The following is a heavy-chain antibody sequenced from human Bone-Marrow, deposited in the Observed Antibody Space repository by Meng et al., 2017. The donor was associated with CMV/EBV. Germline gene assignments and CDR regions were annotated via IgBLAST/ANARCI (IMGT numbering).Heavy chain of an antibody. V-gene: IGHV1-69*05. D-gene: IGHD3-3*01. CDR2: IIPIFGTA. J-gene: IGHJ6*02. CDR1: GGTFSSYA. Sequence: SVKVSCKASGGTFSSYAISWVRQAPGQGLEWMGGIIPIFGTANYAQKFQGRVTITTDESTSTAYMELSSLRTEDTAVYYCARGSMSGKLLRDYYGMDVWGQGTTVTVSS. CDR3: ARGSMSGKLLRDYYGMDV.